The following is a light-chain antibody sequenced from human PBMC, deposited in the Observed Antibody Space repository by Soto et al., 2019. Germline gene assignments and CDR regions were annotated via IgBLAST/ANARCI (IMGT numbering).Light chain of an antibody. Sequence: EIVLTQSPGTRSLSPGERATLSCRARQSVSSHHFAGYQQKRGQAHRLLIYRVSSRATGIPDRFSGSGSGTDFTLTISRLEPEDSAVYYCRQYGSSPLTFGGGTKVDIK. CDR1: QSVSSHH. CDR3: RQYGSSPLT. J-gene: IGKJ4*01. V-gene: IGKV3-20*01. CDR2: RVS.